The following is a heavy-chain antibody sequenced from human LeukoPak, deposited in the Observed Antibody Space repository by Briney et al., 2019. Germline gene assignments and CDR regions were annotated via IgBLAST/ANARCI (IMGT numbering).Heavy chain of an antibody. V-gene: IGHV3-48*04. J-gene: IGHJ5*02. CDR3: ARDPIPRIVVVPAAMSNWFDP. CDR2: ISSSGSTI. D-gene: IGHD2-2*01. CDR1: GLTFSSYS. Sequence: GGSLRLSCAASGLTFSSYSMNWVRQAPGKGLEWVSYISSSGSTIYYADSVKGRFTISGDNAKNSLYLQMNSLRAEDTAVYYCARDPIPRIVVVPAAMSNWFDPWGQGTLVTVSS.